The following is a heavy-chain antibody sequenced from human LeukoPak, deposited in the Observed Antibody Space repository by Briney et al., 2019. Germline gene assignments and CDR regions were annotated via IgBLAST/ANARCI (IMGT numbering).Heavy chain of an antibody. CDR3: ARDLYFHGSSGYYYGVDY. CDR2: IWYDGSNK. Sequence: PGRSLRLSCAASGFIFSRYGLHWVRQAPGKGLEWVAAIWYDGSNKYYADSVKGRFTISRDNSRNTLYLEMNSLRAEDTAVYYCARDLYFHGSSGYYYGVDYWGQGTLVTVSS. J-gene: IGHJ4*02. D-gene: IGHD3-22*01. CDR1: GFIFSRYG. V-gene: IGHV3-33*01.